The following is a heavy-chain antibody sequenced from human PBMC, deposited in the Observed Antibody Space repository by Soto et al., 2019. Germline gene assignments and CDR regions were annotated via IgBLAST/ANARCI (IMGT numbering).Heavy chain of an antibody. CDR2: TYYRSRWYS. D-gene: IGHD2-15*01. J-gene: IGHJ6*02. CDR1: GDTVSSNSVA. CDR3: ARSEEDSDYYYYGMDV. V-gene: IGHV6-1*01. Sequence: SQTLSLTCVGSGDTVSSNSVAWNWVRPSPSRGLEWLGRTYYRSRWYSDYAVSVRSRIDINADTSKNQASLRLNSVTPEDTAVYYCARSEEDSDYYYYGMDVWGQGTTVTVSS.